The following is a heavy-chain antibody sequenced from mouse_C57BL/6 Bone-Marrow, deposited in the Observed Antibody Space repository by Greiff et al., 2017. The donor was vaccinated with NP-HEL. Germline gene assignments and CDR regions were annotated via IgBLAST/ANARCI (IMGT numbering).Heavy chain of an antibody. CDR1: GYTFTSYG. D-gene: IGHD4-1*01. V-gene: IGHV1-81*01. CDR2: IYPRSGNT. CDR3: ASGTGTRFAY. J-gene: IGHJ3*01. Sequence: VKLVESGAELARPGASVKLSCKASGYTFTSYGISWVKQRTGQGLEWIGEIYPRSGNTYYNEKFKGKATLTADKSSSTAYMELRSLTSEDSAVYFCASGTGTRFAYWGQGTLVTVSA.